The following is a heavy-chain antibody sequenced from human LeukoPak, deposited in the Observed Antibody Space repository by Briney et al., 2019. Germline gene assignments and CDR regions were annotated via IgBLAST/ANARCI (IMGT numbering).Heavy chain of an antibody. CDR3: ARAGRYCSGGSCYFGRYAFDI. D-gene: IGHD2-15*01. CDR1: GFTFSSYS. J-gene: IGHJ3*02. Sequence: GGCLRLSCAASGFTFSSYSMNWGRQAPGKGLEWVSYISSSSSIIYYADSVKGRFTNSRDSAKNSLYLQMDSLRADDTAVYYCARAGRYCSGGSCYFGRYAFDIWGQGT. V-gene: IGHV3-48*01. CDR2: ISSSSSII.